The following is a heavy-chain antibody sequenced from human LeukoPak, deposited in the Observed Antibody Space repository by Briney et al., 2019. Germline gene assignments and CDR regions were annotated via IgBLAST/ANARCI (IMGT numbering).Heavy chain of an antibody. CDR1: GFTFSSYA. Sequence: PGGSLRLSCAASGFTFSSYAMHWVRQAPGKGLEYVSAISSNGGSTYYANSVKGRFTISRDNSKNTLYLQMNSLRAEDTAVYYCAREGYRENYFDYWGQGTLVTVSS. D-gene: IGHD6-13*01. V-gene: IGHV3-64*01. CDR2: ISSNGGST. CDR3: AREGYRENYFDY. J-gene: IGHJ4*02.